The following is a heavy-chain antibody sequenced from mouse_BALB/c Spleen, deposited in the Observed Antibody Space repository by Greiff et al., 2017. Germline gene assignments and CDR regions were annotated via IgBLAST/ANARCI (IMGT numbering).Heavy chain of an antibody. J-gene: IGHJ4*01. V-gene: IGHV3-2*02. D-gene: IGHD3-3*01. CDR2: ISYSGST. CDR1: GYSITSDYA. Sequence: EVQLVESGPGLVKPSQSLSLTCTVTGYSITSDYAWNWIRQFPGNKLEWMGYISYSGSTSYNPSLKSRISITRDTSKNQFFLQLNSVTTEDTATYDCARGGLSHYYAMDYWGQGTSVTVSS. CDR3: ARGGLSHYYAMDY.